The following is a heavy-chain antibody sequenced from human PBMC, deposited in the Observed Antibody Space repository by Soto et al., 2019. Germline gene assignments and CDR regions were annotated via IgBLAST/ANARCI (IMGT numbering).Heavy chain of an antibody. CDR3: VRDWDY. J-gene: IGHJ4*02. Sequence: EVQLVESGGGLVKPGGSLRLSCAASGFALSDYNMNWVRQAPGKGLEWVSSISSSGDFRYYTDSLKGRFSISRDNAKNSLYLQMNSLRAEDTAVYYCVRDWDYWGQGTLVTVSS. CDR1: GFALSDYN. V-gene: IGHV3-21*01. CDR2: ISSSGDFR.